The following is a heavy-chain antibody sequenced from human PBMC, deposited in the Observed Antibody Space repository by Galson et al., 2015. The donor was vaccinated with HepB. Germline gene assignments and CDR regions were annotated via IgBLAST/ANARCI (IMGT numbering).Heavy chain of an antibody. CDR1: GFTFSSYA. V-gene: IGHV3-30-3*01. CDR2: ISYGGSNK. D-gene: IGHD2-2*01. Sequence: SLRLSCAASGFTFSSYAMHWVRQAPGKGLEWVAVISYGGSNKYYADSVKGRFTISRDNSKNTLYLQMNSLRAEDAAVYYCARDKFPGHCSSTSCYSFFDYWGQGTLVTVSS. CDR3: ARDKFPGHCSSTSCYSFFDY. J-gene: IGHJ4*02.